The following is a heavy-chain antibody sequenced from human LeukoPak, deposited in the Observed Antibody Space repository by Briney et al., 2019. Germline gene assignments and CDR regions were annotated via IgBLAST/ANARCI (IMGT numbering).Heavy chain of an antibody. CDR2: IYTSGST. V-gene: IGHV4-61*02. CDR1: GGSISSGSYY. J-gene: IGHJ3*02. CDR3: ARRDYSSVAFDI. Sequence: PSETLSLTCTVSGGSISSGSYYWSWIRQPAGKGLEWIGRIYTSGSTYYNPSLKSRVTISVDTSKKQFSLKLSSVIVADTAVYYCARRDYSSVAFDIWGQGTMVTVSS. D-gene: IGHD3-22*01.